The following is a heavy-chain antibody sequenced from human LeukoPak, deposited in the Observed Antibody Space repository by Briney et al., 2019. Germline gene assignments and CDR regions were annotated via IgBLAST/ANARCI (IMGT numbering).Heavy chain of an antibody. CDR1: GFTFNTNY. D-gene: IGHD6-13*01. V-gene: IGHV3-66*01. J-gene: IGHJ4*02. CDR3: AREVYSSTWFDL. Sequence: GGSLRLSCAASGFTFNTNYMNWVRQVPGKGLEWVSVIYAGGNTYYADSVKERFTISRDNSRNTLYLQMNGLRGDDTAVYYCAREVYSSTWFDLWGQGTLVTVSS. CDR2: IYAGGNT.